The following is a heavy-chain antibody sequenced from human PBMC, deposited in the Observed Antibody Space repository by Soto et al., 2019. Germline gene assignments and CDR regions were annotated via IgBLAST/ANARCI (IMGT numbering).Heavy chain of an antibody. J-gene: IGHJ4*02. D-gene: IGHD6-19*01. Sequence: LRLSCAASGFTFSSYAMSWVRQAPGEGLEGVSAISGSGGSTYYADSVKGRFTISRDNSKNTLYLQMNSLRAEDTAVYYCAKEDESVAGGFDYWGQGTLVTVSS. CDR3: AKEDESVAGGFDY. CDR1: GFTFSSYA. CDR2: ISGSGGST. V-gene: IGHV3-23*01.